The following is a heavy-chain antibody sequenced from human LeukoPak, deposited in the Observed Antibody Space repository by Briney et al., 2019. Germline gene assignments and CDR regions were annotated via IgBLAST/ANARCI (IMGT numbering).Heavy chain of an antibody. CDR2: INTRGSA. CDR1: GCSISSYY. J-gene: IGHJ3*02. Sequence: SAETLSLPCTVSGCSISSYYGSWIRQPSGKGLECMGGINTRGSANYNPSLKGRVTMSVDTSKNQFSLKLSSVTAADTAVYYCARGGRGRAFDIWGQGTMVTVSS. V-gene: IGHV4-4*07. CDR3: ARGGRGRAFDI. D-gene: IGHD1-26*01.